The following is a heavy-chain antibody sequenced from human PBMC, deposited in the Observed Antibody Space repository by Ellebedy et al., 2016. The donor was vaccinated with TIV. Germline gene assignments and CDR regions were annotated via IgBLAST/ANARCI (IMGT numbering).Heavy chain of an antibody. CDR2: VYYSGNT. Sequence: SETLSLTCTVSGCSISRSSYYWGWIRQSPGKGLEWIGTVYYSGNTYYNPSLKSRVTISVDTSMNRFSLEVNSVTAADTAVYYCARNVLIFTFNKWYSDVWGRGTLVTVSS. CDR1: GCSISRSSYY. V-gene: IGHV4-39*01. J-gene: IGHJ2*01. D-gene: IGHD3/OR15-3a*01. CDR3: ARNVLIFTFNKWYSDV.